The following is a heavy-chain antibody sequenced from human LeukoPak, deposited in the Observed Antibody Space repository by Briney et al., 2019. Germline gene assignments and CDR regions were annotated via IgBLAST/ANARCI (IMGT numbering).Heavy chain of an antibody. Sequence: PSETLSLTYTVSGGSISSYYWSWIRQPPGKGLEWIGYIYYSGSTNYNPSLKSRVTISVDTSKNQFSLQLSSVTAADTAVYYCARGAHSSSWFFDYWGQGTLVTVSS. J-gene: IGHJ4*02. CDR2: IYYSGST. CDR3: ARGAHSSSWFFDY. CDR1: GGSISSYY. D-gene: IGHD6-13*01. V-gene: IGHV4-59*01.